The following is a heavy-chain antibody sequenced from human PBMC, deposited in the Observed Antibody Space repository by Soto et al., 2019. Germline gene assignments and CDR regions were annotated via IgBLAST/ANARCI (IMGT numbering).Heavy chain of an antibody. D-gene: IGHD3-9*01. CDR2: ISYDGSNE. Sequence: GGSLRLSCAASGFTFSNYVMHWVRQAPGKGLEWVAVISYDGSNEYYADSVKGRFTISRDNSKNTLYLQMNSLRAEDTAVYYCARDPAYYDILTGYYTKGLNYWGQGTLVTAPQ. CDR1: GFTFSNYV. V-gene: IGHV3-30-3*01. J-gene: IGHJ4*02. CDR3: ARDPAYYDILTGYYTKGLNY.